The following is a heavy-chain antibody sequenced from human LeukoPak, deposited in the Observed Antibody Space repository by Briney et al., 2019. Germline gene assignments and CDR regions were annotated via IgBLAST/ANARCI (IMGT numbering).Heavy chain of an antibody. CDR1: GFTFSSYT. V-gene: IGHV3-30-3*01. D-gene: IGHD2-2*01. Sequence: GGSLRLSCAASGFTFSSYTMHWVRQAPRKGLEWGAVISYDGSNKYYADSVKGRFTISRDNSKTTLYLQMNSLRAEDTAVYYCARDHAIVVVPAAPSGAFDIWGQGTMVTVSS. CDR3: ARDHAIVVVPAAPSGAFDI. CDR2: ISYDGSNK. J-gene: IGHJ3*02.